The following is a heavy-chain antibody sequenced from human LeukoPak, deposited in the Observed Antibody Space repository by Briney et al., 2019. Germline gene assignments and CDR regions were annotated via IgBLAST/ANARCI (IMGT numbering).Heavy chain of an antibody. Sequence: KTSETLSLTCTVSGVSISSYYWSWIRQPPGKGLEWIGYIYYSGSTNYNPSLKSRVTISVDTSKNQFSLKLSSVTAADTAVYYCARGVLVDTAMVMYWYFDLWDRGTLVTVSS. CDR1: GVSISSYY. D-gene: IGHD5-18*01. V-gene: IGHV4-59*01. J-gene: IGHJ2*01. CDR2: IYYSGST. CDR3: ARGVLVDTAMVMYWYFDL.